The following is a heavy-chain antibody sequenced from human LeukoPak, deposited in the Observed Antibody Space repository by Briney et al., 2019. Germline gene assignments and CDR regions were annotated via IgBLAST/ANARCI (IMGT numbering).Heavy chain of an antibody. CDR1: GYTFSDYY. Sequence: GGSLRLSCAASGYTFSDYYMTWIRQAPGKGLEWISYISSSGRTIYYADSVKGRFTISRDNAKKSLYLQLNSLRAEDTAVYYCARELYGDYAGDYWGQGTLVTVSS. V-gene: IGHV3-11*01. CDR3: ARELYGDYAGDY. D-gene: IGHD4-17*01. CDR2: ISSSGRTI. J-gene: IGHJ4*02.